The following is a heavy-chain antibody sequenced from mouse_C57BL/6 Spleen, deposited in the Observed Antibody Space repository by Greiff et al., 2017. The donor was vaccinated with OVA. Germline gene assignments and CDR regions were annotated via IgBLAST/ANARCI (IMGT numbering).Heavy chain of an antibody. CDR3: ARGMAYYYGSSYWYFDV. V-gene: IGHV1-85*01. CDR2: IYPRDGST. Sequence: VQLQQSGPELVKPGASVKLSCKASGYTFTSYDINWVKQRPGQGLEWIGWIYPRDGSTKYNEKFKGKATLTVDTSSSTAYMELHSLTSEDSAVYFCARGMAYYYGSSYWYFDVWGTGTTVTVSS. J-gene: IGHJ1*03. D-gene: IGHD1-1*01. CDR1: GYTFTSYD.